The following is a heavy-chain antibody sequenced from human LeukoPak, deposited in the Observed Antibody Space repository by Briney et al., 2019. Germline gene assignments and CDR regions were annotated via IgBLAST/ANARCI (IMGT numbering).Heavy chain of an antibody. Sequence: PSETLSLTCAVYGGSFSGYYWSWIRQPPGKGLEWIGEINHSGSTNYNPSLKSRVTISVDTSKNQFSLKLSSVTAADTAVYYCARRRTVSGTLPSALDYWGQGTLVTVSS. CDR3: ARRRTVSGTLPSALDY. V-gene: IGHV4-34*01. CDR2: INHSGST. D-gene: IGHD1-14*01. CDR1: GGSFSGYY. J-gene: IGHJ4*02.